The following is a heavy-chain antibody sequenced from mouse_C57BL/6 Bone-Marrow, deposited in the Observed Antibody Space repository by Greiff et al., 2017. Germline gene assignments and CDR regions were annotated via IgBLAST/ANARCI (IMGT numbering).Heavy chain of an antibody. V-gene: IGHV5-17*01. Sequence: EVKLVESGGGLVKPGGSLKLSCAASGFTFSDYGMHWVRQAPEKGLEWVAYISSGSSTLYYADTVKGRFTISRYNAKNTLFLQITSLRSEDTAMYYCARRWYFDYWGQGTTLTVSS. CDR1: GFTFSDYG. CDR3: ARRWYFDY. CDR2: ISSGSSTL. D-gene: IGHD1-1*02. J-gene: IGHJ2*01.